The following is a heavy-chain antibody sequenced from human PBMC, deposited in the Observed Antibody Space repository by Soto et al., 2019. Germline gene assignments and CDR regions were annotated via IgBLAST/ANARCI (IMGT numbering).Heavy chain of an antibody. V-gene: IGHV3-21*01. Sequence: GGSLRLSCAASGFTFNNYKMNWVRQAPGKGLEWVSSISSSSSYIYYADSVKGRFTISRDNAKNSLYLQMNSLRVEDTAVYYCARLEDSSSDYWGQGTLVTVSS. J-gene: IGHJ4*02. CDR3: ARLEDSSSDY. CDR2: ISSSSSYI. D-gene: IGHD6-13*01. CDR1: GFTFNNYK.